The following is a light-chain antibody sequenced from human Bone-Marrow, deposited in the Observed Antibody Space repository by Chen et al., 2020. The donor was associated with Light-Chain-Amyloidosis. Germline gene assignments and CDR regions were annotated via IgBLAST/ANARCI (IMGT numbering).Light chain of an antibody. V-gene: IGKV3-20*01. Sequence: EIVLTQSPATLSLSPGERATLSCWASQTISSNYLAWYQQKPGQAPRLVIFGASSRAGGIPDRFGGSGSGTDFTLTISRLEPEDFAVYYCQQYGSSPYTFGQGTKLEIK. CDR2: GAS. J-gene: IGKJ2*01. CDR1: QTISSNY. CDR3: QQYGSSPYT.